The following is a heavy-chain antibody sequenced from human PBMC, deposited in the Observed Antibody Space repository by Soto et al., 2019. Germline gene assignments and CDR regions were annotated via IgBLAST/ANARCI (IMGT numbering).Heavy chain of an antibody. CDR2: TYYRAKWYN. V-gene: IGHV6-1*01. CDR1: WDSVSSNSAA. J-gene: IGHJ3*02. CDR3: ARDHERIAAFGAVDI. D-gene: IGHD6-6*01. Sequence: SQTLSLTGAISWDSVSSNSAAWNWIRQSPSRGLELLGMTYYRAKWYNDYAVSAKSRITINPDTSKNEFSLQLNSVTPEDTAVYYCARDHERIAAFGAVDIGGQGTMVT.